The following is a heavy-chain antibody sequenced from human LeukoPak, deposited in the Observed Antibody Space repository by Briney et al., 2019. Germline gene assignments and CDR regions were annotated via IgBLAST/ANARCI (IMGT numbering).Heavy chain of an antibody. CDR2: ISAHNGNT. CDR1: GYTFNSYG. V-gene: IGHV1-18*01. CDR3: ARDKGTVATYYYYYMDV. D-gene: IGHD6-19*01. Sequence: ASAKVSCKASGYTFNSYGISWVRQAPGQGLEWMGWISAHNGNTNYEEKVQGRVTMTTDTSTSTAYMELRSLRSDDTAVYYCARDKGTVATYYYYYMDVWGKGTTVTVSS. J-gene: IGHJ6*03.